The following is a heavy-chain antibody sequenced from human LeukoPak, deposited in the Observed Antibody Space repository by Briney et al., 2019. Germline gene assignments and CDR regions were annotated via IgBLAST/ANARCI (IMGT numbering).Heavy chain of an antibody. D-gene: IGHD1-7*01. CDR3: ARDLNYYATGY. Sequence: GGSLRLSCAASGFSFSNYWMTWVRQAPGKGLEWVANIGQDGTGNHYVDSVKGRFTISRDNAKNSLYLQMNRLRADDTAVYYCARDLNYYATGYWGQGTLVTVSS. CDR2: IGQDGTGN. V-gene: IGHV3-7*01. J-gene: IGHJ4*02. CDR1: GFSFSNYW.